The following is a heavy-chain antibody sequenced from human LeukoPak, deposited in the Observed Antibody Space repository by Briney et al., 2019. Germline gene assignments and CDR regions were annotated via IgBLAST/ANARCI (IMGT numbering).Heavy chain of an antibody. Sequence: ASVKVSCKASGYTFTGYYMHWVRQAPAQGLEWMGWINPNSGGTNYAQKFQGRVTMTRDTSISTAYMELSRLRSDDTAVYYCARDRGWDYKNWFAPWGQGTLVTVSS. CDR3: ARDRGWDYKNWFAP. V-gene: IGHV1-2*02. J-gene: IGHJ5*02. CDR2: INPNSGGT. CDR1: GYTFTGYY. D-gene: IGHD4-11*01.